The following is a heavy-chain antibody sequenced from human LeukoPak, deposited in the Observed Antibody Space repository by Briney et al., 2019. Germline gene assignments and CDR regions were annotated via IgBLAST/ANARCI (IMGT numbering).Heavy chain of an antibody. CDR1: GGSFSGYY. CDR2: ISHSGST. V-gene: IGHV4-34*01. D-gene: IGHD2-21*01. CDR3: ARVRGVISYYMDV. Sequence: SETLSLTCAVYGGSFSGYYWSWIRQPPGKGLEWIGEISHSGSTNYNPSLKSRVTISVDKSKNQFSLKLSSVTAADTAVYYCARVRGVISYYMDVWGKGTTVTVSS. J-gene: IGHJ6*03.